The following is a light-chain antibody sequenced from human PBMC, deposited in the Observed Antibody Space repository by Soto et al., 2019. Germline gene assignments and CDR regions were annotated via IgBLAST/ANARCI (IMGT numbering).Light chain of an antibody. Sequence: DMQMAHSPSSLSAAVEDRVTITFPARQSISSYLNWYQQKPGQAPELLIYAASSLQSGVPSRFSGSGSGTDFTLTISSLQPEDFATYYCQQSYSTPPVMFGQGTKVDIK. J-gene: IGKJ1*01. CDR3: QQSYSTPPVM. CDR2: AAS. V-gene: IGKV1-39*01. CDR1: QSISSY.